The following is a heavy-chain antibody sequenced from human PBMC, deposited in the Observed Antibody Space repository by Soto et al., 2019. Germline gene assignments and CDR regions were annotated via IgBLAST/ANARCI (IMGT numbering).Heavy chain of an antibody. J-gene: IGHJ4*02. CDR1: GGTFSSYA. CDR3: ARDLSRQLEPRSDY. Sequence: QVQLVQSGAEVKKPGYSVKVSCKASGGTFSSYAISWVRQAPGQGLEWMGGIIPIFGTANYAQKFQGRVTITADESTSTAYMELSSLRSEDTAVYYCARDLSRQLEPRSDYWGQGTMVTVSS. V-gene: IGHV1-69*12. D-gene: IGHD1-1*01. CDR2: IIPIFGTA.